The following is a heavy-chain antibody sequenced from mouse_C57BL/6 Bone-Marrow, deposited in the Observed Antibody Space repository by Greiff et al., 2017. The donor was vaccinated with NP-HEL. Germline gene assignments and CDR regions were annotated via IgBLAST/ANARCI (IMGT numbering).Heavy chain of an antibody. CDR2: ISYDGSN. D-gene: IGHD1-1*01. V-gene: IGHV3-6*01. Sequence: EVQRVESGPGLVKPSQSLSLTCSVTGYSITSGYYWNWIRQFPGNKLEWMGYISYDGSNNYNPSLKNRISITRDTSKNQFFLKLNSVTTEDTATYYCERAPVTTVVATDYGGQGTTLTVSS. CDR1: GYSITSGYY. J-gene: IGHJ2*01. CDR3: ERAPVTTVVATDY.